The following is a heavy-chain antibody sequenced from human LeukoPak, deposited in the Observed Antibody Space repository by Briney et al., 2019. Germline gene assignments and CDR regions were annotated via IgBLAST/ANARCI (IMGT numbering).Heavy chain of an antibody. D-gene: IGHD3-22*01. CDR1: GGSISSGGYS. V-gene: IGHV4-30-2*01. J-gene: IGHJ4*02. CDR2: IYHSGST. Sequence: PSETLSLTCAVSGGSISSGGYSWSWIRQPPGKGLEWIGYIYHSGSTYYNPSLKSRVTISVDRSKNQFSLKLSSVTAADTAVYYCASNPTYQYDSSGYHYSDYWGQGTLVTVSS. CDR3: ASNPTYQYDSSGYHYSDY.